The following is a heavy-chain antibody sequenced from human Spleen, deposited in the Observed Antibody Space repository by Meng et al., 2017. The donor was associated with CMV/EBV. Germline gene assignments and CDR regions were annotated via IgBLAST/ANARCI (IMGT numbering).Heavy chain of an antibody. V-gene: IGHV3-23*01. CDR1: GFTFSSYA. D-gene: IGHD6-19*01. Sequence: GESLKISCAASGFTFSSYAMSWVRQAPGKGLEWVSAISGSGGSTYYADSVKGRFTISRDNSKNTLYLQMNSLRVHDSAIYYCARGGVAGNKDYWGQGALVTVSS. CDR3: ARGGVAGNKDY. CDR2: ISGSGGST. J-gene: IGHJ4*02.